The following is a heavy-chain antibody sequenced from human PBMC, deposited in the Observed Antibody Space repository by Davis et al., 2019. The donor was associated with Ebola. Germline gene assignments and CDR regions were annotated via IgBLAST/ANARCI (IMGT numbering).Heavy chain of an antibody. CDR3: ASSDLGYCSSTSCYDDALDI. CDR1: GFTFSSYS. J-gene: IGHJ3*02. V-gene: IGHV3-21*01. CDR2: ISSSSSYI. Sequence: PGGSLRLSCAASGFTFSSYSMNWVRQAPGKGLEWVSSISSSSSYIYYADSVKGRFTISRDNAKNSLYLQMNSLRAEDTAVYYCASSDLGYCSSTSCYDDALDIWGQGTLVTVSS. D-gene: IGHD2-2*03.